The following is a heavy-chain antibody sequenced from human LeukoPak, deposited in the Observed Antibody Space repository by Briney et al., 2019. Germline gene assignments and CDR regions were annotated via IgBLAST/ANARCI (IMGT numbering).Heavy chain of an antibody. CDR3: ARDGRDYYDSSGYYYYFDY. V-gene: IGHV3-21*01. CDR1: GFTFSSYS. Sequence: GGSLRLSCAASGFTFSSYSMTWVRQAPGKGLEWVSSISGSSSYIYYADSVKGRFTISRDNAKNSLYLQMNSLRAEDTAAYYCARDGRDYYDSSGYYYYFDYWGQGTLVTVSS. D-gene: IGHD3-22*01. CDR2: ISGSSSYI. J-gene: IGHJ4*02.